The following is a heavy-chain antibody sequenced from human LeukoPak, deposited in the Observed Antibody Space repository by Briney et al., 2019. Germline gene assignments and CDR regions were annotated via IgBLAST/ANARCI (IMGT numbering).Heavy chain of an antibody. CDR2: ISSSSTYI. CDR1: GFTFSSYS. D-gene: IGHD4-17*01. V-gene: IGHV3-21*01. J-gene: IGHJ5*02. CDR3: ARDGSVTMGNWFDP. Sequence: GGSLRLSCAASGFTFSSYSMNWVRQAPGKGLEWVSSISSSSTYIYYADSVKGRFTISRDNAKNSLYLQMNGLRAEDTAVYYCARDGSVTMGNWFDPWGQGTLVTVSS.